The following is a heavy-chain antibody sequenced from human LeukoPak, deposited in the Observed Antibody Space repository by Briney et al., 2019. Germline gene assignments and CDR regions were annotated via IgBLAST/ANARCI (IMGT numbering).Heavy chain of an antibody. D-gene: IGHD6-13*01. CDR3: ARDFGYSSRWSVLDC. CDR2: IYYSGST. CDR1: GGSISSSSYY. V-gene: IGHV4-61*01. Sequence: ASETLSLTCTVSGGSISSSSYYWGWIRQPPGKGLEWIGYIYYSGSTNYNPSLKSRVTISVDTSKNQFSLKLSSVTAADTAVYYCARDFGYSSRWSVLDCWGQGTLVTVSS. J-gene: IGHJ4*02.